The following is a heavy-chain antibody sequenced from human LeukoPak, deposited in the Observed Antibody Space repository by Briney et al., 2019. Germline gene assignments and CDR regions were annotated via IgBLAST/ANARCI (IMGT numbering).Heavy chain of an antibody. CDR2: ISAYNGDT. V-gene: IGHV1-18*01. J-gene: IGHJ5*02. D-gene: IGHD6-6*01. Sequence: ASVKVSCKGSGYTFTTYGISWVRQAPGQGLEWMGWISAYNGDTKYAQKFQGRVTMTTDASTSTAYMELTNLRSDDTAVYYCARDRIAVGPGWFGPWGQGTLVTVSS. CDR1: GYTFTTYG. CDR3: ARDRIAVGPGWFGP.